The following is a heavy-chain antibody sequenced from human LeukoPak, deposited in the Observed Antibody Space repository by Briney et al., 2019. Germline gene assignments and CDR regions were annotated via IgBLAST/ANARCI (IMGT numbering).Heavy chain of an antibody. CDR1: GFTFSYYG. Sequence: PGRSLRLSCAASGFTFSYYGMHWVRQAPGKGLEWVAVISYDGGNKYHADSVKGRFTISRDNSKNTLFLEMNTLRAEDTAVYYCGKDGAFRDTMKATWGGGVFDYWGQGTLVTVSS. CDR2: ISYDGGNK. V-gene: IGHV3-30*18. CDR3: GKDGAFRDTMKATWGGGVFDY. J-gene: IGHJ4*02. D-gene: IGHD3-22*01.